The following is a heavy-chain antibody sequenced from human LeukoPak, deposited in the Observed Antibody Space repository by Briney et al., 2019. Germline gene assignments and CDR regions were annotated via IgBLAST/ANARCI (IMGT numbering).Heavy chain of an antibody. J-gene: IGHJ4*02. CDR1: GFTFSSYW. D-gene: IGHD6-19*01. Sequence: GGSLRLSCAASGFTFSSYWMHWVRQAPGKGLVWVSRINSDGSSTSYADSVKGRFTISRDNAKNTLYLQMNSLRAEDTAVYYCASIGYSSGWYYGPKPQPFDYWGQGTLVTVSS. V-gene: IGHV3-74*01. CDR3: ASIGYSSGWYYGPKPQPFDY. CDR2: INSDGSST.